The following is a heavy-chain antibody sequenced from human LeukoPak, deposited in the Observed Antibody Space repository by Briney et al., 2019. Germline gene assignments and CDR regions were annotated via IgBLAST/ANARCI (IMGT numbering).Heavy chain of an antibody. CDR1: GYTFTSYD. D-gene: IGHD6-13*01. J-gene: IGHJ6*03. CDR3: ARVYSSSWYDYYYYYMDV. V-gene: IGHV1-8*01. CDR2: MNPNSGNT. Sequence: GASVKVSCKASGYTFTSYDINWVRQATGQGLEWMGWMNPNSGNTGYAQKFPGRVTMTRNTSISTAYMQLSSLKSEDTAVYYCARVYSSSWYDYYYYYMDVWGKGATVTISS.